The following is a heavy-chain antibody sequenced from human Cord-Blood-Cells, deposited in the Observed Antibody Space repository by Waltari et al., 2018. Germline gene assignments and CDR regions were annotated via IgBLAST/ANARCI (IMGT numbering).Heavy chain of an antibody. J-gene: IGHJ6*02. CDR1: GYTFTGHY. Sequence: QVQLVQSGAEVKKPGDSVKVSCKASGYTFTGHYMHWVRQAPGQGIEWMGRINPNSGGTNYAQKFQGRVTMTRDKSISTAYMDLSRLRSDDTAVYYCARDSRGDGYYYYVMDVWGQGTTVTVSS. CDR3: ARDSRGDGYYYYVMDV. V-gene: IGHV1-2*06. CDR2: INPNSGGT.